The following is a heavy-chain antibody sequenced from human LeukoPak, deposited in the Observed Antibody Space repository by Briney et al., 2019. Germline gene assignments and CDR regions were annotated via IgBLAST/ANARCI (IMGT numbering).Heavy chain of an antibody. CDR2: ISFDGSTK. Sequence: PGGSLRLSCAASGFIFSNYGMHWVRQAPGKGLEWVAVISFDGSTKYYTDSVKGRFTISRDNSENTLYLQMNSLRAEDTALYYCAKSHLRTTIMSDFDSWGQGTLVTVSS. J-gene: IGHJ4*02. CDR3: AKSHLRTTIMSDFDS. V-gene: IGHV3-30*18. D-gene: IGHD5-12*01. CDR1: GFIFSNYG.